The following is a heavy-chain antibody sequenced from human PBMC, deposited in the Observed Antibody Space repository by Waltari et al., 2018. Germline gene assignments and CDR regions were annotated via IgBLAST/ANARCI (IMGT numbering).Heavy chain of an antibody. D-gene: IGHD2-21*02. CDR2: IYYSGST. CDR3: ARGDGGNSHDYYYMDV. Sequence: QVQLQESGPGLVKPSETLSLTCTVSGGSISSYYWSWIRQPPGKGLEWIGYIYYSGSTNYNPSLKSRVTISVDTSKNQFSLKLSSVTAADTAVYYCARGDGGNSHDYYYMDVWGKGTTVTVSS. V-gene: IGHV4-59*01. J-gene: IGHJ6*03. CDR1: GGSISSYY.